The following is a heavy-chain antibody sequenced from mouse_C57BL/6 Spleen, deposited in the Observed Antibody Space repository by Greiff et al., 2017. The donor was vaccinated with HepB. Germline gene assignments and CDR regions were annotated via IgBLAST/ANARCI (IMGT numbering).Heavy chain of an antibody. CDR3: ARRDSYYYGSSYWYFDV. CDR2: INPNNGGT. CDR1: GYTFTDYN. V-gene: IGHV1-18*01. Sequence: VQLQQSGPELVKPGASVKIPCKASGYTFTDYNMDWVKQSHGKSLEWIGDINPNNGGTIYNQKFKGKATLTVDKSSSTAYMELRSLTSEDTAVYYCARRDSYYYGSSYWYFDVWGTGTTVTVSS. J-gene: IGHJ1*03. D-gene: IGHD1-1*01.